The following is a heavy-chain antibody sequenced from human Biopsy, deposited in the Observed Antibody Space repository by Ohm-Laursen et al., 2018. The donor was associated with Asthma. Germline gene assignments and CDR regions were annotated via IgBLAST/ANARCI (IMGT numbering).Heavy chain of an antibody. Sequence: SSVKVSCKASGGTFGRYAISWVRQAPGQGLEWMGGIIPIFGTSNYAQKFQGRVTFTADESTSSAYMDLSSLRSEDTAVYYCARTYYDFLTGQVNDALAMWGQGTVVTVSS. J-gene: IGHJ3*02. V-gene: IGHV1-69*01. CDR2: IIPIFGTS. CDR1: GGTFGRYA. D-gene: IGHD3-9*01. CDR3: ARTYYDFLTGQVNDALAM.